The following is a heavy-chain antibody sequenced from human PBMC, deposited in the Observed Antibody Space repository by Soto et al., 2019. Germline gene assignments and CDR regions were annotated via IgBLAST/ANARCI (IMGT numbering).Heavy chain of an antibody. Sequence: WGSLRLSCAASGFTFSSDGMHWVRQAPGKGLEWVAVISYDGSNKYYADSVKGRFTISRDNSKNTLYLQMNSLRAEDTAVYYCAKDFRSVAGSFDYWGQGTLVTVSS. V-gene: IGHV3-30*18. CDR2: ISYDGSNK. D-gene: IGHD6-19*01. CDR1: GFTFSSDG. CDR3: AKDFRSVAGSFDY. J-gene: IGHJ4*02.